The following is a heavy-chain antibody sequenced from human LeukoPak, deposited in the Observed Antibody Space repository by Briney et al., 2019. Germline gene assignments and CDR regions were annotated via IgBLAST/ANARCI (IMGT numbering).Heavy chain of an antibody. CDR1: GYTFSSYG. CDR2: ISGYNGNT. J-gene: IGHJ4*02. D-gene: IGHD3-22*01. V-gene: IGHV1-18*01. CDR3: ARDQVQHLYYFDSSGYYNKYYFDY. Sequence: EASVKVSCKASGYTFSSYGISWVRQAPGQGLEWMGWISGYNGNTKYAQKLQGRVTMTTDTSTSTAYMELRSLRSDDTAVYYCARDQVQHLYYFDSSGYYNKYYFDYWGQGTLVTVSS.